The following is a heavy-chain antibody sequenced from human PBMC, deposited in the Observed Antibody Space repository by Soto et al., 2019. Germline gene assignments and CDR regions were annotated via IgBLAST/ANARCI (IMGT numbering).Heavy chain of an antibody. V-gene: IGHV4-59*12. CDR3: ARAKALAGTYNWFDP. Sequence: SETLSLTCTVSGDSISSYSWSWIRQPPGKGLEWIGNIHYNGNTKYNPSLKSRVTISVDKSKNQFSLKLSSVTAADTAVYYCARAKALAGTYNWFDPWGQGTLVT. CDR1: GDSISSYS. D-gene: IGHD6-19*01. CDR2: IHYNGNT. J-gene: IGHJ5*01.